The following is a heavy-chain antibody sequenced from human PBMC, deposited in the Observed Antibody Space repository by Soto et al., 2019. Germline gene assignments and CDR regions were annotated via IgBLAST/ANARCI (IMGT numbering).Heavy chain of an antibody. J-gene: IGHJ4*02. Sequence: SGFTFTRYSMNWVRQAPGKGLEWVSSISSTTNYIYYGDSMKGRFTISRDNAKNSLYLEMNSLRAEDTAVYYCARESEDLTSNFDYWGQGTLVTVSS. CDR3: ARESEDLTSNFDY. CDR1: GFTFTRYS. V-gene: IGHV3-21*06. CDR2: ISSTTNYI.